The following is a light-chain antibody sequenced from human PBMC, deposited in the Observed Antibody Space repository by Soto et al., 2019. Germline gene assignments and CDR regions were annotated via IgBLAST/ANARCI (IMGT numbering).Light chain of an antibody. J-gene: IGKJ3*01. CDR2: AAS. Sequence: DIQLTQSPSFLSASVRDRVTITCRASQGISSNLAWYQQKPGKAPKLLIYAASSVQSGVPARLSGSGSATFFTLTIHNLQPDDFATYFCQQTHSIPPTFGPGTKVDN. V-gene: IGKV1-9*01. CDR1: QGISSN. CDR3: QQTHSIPPT.